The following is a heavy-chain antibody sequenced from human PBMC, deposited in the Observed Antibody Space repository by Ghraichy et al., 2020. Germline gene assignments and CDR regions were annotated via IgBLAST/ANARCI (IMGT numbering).Heavy chain of an antibody. CDR2: IYTSGST. CDR3: ARDRSKSYYDSSGYYYAFDI. J-gene: IGHJ3*02. V-gene: IGHV4-4*07. Sequence: SETLSLTCTVSGGSISSYYWSWIRQPAGKGLEWIGRIYTSGSTNYNPSLKSRVTMSVDTSKNQFSLKLSSVTAADTAVYYCARDRSKSYYDSSGYYYAFDIWGQGTMVTVSS. D-gene: IGHD3-22*01. CDR1: GGSISSYY.